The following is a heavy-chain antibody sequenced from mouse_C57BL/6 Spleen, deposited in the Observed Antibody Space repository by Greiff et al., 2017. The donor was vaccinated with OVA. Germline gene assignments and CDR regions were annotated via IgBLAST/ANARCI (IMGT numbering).Heavy chain of an antibody. J-gene: IGHJ2*01. Sequence: QVQLQQSGAELVRPGTSVKVSCKASGYAFTNYLIEWVKQRPGQGLEWIGVINPGSGGTNYNEKFKGKATLTADKSSSTAYMQLSSLTSEDSAVYLCARSGDGKLYFDYWGQGTTLTVSS. CDR2: INPGSGGT. CDR1: GYAFTNYL. CDR3: ARSGDGKLYFDY. D-gene: IGHD2-1*01. V-gene: IGHV1-54*01.